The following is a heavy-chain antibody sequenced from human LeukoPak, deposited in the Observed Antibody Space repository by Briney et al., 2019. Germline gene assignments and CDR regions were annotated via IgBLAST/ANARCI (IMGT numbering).Heavy chain of an antibody. D-gene: IGHD3-3*01. CDR3: ARPIFGVGMGYYFDY. V-gene: IGHV1-18*01. CDR2: ISAYNGNT. CDR1: GYTFTSYG. Sequence: ASVKVSCKASGYTFTSYGISWVRQAPGQGLEWMGWISAYNGNTNYAQKLQGRVTMTTDTSTSTAYMELRSLRSDDTAVYYCARPIFGVGMGYYFDYWGQGTLVTVSS. J-gene: IGHJ4*02.